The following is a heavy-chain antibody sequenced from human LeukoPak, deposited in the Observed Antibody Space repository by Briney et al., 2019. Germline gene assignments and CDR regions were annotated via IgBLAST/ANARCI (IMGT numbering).Heavy chain of an antibody. Sequence: ASVKVSCKASGYTFTSYGISWVRQAPGQGLEWMGWISAYNGNTNYAQKLQGRVTMTTDTSTSTAYMELRSLRPDDTAVYYCARVSVTMIVVVIDYWGQGTLVTVSS. CDR2: ISAYNGNT. CDR3: ARVSVTMIVVVIDY. J-gene: IGHJ4*02. CDR1: GYTFTSYG. V-gene: IGHV1-18*01. D-gene: IGHD3-22*01.